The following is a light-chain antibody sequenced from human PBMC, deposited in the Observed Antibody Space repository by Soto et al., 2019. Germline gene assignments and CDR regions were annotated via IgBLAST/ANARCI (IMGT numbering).Light chain of an antibody. CDR1: SSNIGADFD. CDR2: GTT. V-gene: IGLV1-40*01. Sequence: QSVLTQPPSVSGAPGQRVTISCTGSSSNIGADFDVHWYQHLPGTAPKLLIYGTTNRPSGVPDRFSGSKSGTSASLAITGLQAEDEADYYCQSYDSSLSGSIFGGGTKVTVL. J-gene: IGLJ2*01. CDR3: QSYDSSLSGSI.